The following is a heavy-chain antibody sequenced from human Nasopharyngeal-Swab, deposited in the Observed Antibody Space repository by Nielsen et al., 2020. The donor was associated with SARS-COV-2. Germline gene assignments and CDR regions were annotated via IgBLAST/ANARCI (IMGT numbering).Heavy chain of an antibody. Sequence: WIRQPPGKGLEWIGSIYYSGSTYYNPSPKSRVTISVDTSKNQFSLKLSSVTAADTAVYYCASIAAAGAPGYWGQGTLVTVSS. CDR3: ASIAAAGAPGY. D-gene: IGHD6-13*01. CDR2: IYYSGST. J-gene: IGHJ4*02. V-gene: IGHV4-39*01.